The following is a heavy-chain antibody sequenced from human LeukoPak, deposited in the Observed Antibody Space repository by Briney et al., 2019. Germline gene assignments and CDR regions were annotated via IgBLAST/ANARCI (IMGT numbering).Heavy chain of an antibody. CDR2: INHSGST. V-gene: IGHV4-34*01. CDR1: GGSFRGYY. CDR3: ARGWASCYDY. D-gene: IGHD2-2*01. J-gene: IGHJ4*02. Sequence: SETLSLTCAVYGGSFRGYYWSWIRQPPGKGLEWIGEINHSGSTNYNPSLKSRVTISVDTSKNQFSLKLSSVTAADTAVYYCARGWASCYDYWGQGTLVTVSS.